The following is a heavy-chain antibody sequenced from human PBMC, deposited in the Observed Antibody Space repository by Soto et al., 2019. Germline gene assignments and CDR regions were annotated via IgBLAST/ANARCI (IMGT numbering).Heavy chain of an antibody. CDR2: IWSDGSYE. J-gene: IGHJ4*02. CDR1: GFIFSNYA. V-gene: IGHV3-33*01. D-gene: IGHD3-10*01. CDR3: ARGTGSGSFLIDY. Sequence: QVQLVGSGGGVVQPGRSLRLSCAASGFIFSNYAMHWVRQAPGQGLEWVALIWSDGSYENYAESVKGRFTISRGNSKNTLFLQVNGLRVDDTAVYFCARGTGSGSFLIDYWGQGTLVTVSS.